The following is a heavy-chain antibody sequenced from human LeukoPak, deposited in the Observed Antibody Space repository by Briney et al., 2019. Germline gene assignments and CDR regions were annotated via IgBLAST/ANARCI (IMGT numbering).Heavy chain of an antibody. CDR1: GFTFSSYA. Sequence: GGSLRLSCAASGFTFSSYAMSWVRQAPGKGLEWVSAISGSGGSTYYADSVKGRFTIFRDNSKNTLYLQMNSLRAEDTVVYYCAKDVRGAAADPDNWFDPWGQGTLVTVSS. D-gene: IGHD6-13*01. V-gene: IGHV3-23*01. CDR3: AKDVRGAAADPDNWFDP. J-gene: IGHJ5*02. CDR2: ISGSGGST.